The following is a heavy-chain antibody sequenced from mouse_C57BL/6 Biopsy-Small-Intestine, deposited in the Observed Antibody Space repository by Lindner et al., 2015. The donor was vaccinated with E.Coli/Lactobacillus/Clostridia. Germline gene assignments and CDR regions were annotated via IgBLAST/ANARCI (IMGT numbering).Heavy chain of an antibody. J-gene: IGHJ1*03. D-gene: IGHD1-1*01. CDR2: IYPGDGDT. CDR3: ARSGNYYGSSRGYFDV. Sequence: VQLQESGPELVKPGASVKISCKASGYAFSSSWMNWLKQRPGKGLEWIGRIYPGDGDTDNNGKFKGKATLTADKSSSTAYMQLSSLTSEDSAVYFCARSGNYYGSSRGYFDVWGTGTTVTVSS. CDR1: GYAFSSSW. V-gene: IGHV1-82*01.